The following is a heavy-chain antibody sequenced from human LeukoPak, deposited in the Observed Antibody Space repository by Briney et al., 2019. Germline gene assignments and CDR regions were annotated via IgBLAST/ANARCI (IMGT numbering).Heavy chain of an antibody. J-gene: IGHJ4*02. D-gene: IGHD5-24*01. V-gene: IGHV3-48*03. CDR2: ISSSGSTI. CDR3: AREGSKNGYNFPIDY. CDR1: GFTFSSYE. Sequence: PGGSLRLSCAASGFTFSSYEMNWVRQAPGKGREWVSYISSSGSTIYYADSVKGRFTISRDNAKNSLSLQTNSLRAEDTAVYYCAREGSKNGYNFPIDYWGQGTLVTVSS.